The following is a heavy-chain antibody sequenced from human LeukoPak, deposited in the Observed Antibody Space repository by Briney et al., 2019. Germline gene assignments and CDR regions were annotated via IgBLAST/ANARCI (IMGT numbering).Heavy chain of an antibody. D-gene: IGHD3-10*01. CDR3: TRGRRIIRFIRVH. J-gene: IGHJ1*01. CDR2: ILNSGST. CDR1: GGSISSYY. Sequence: SETLSLTCTVSGGSISSYYCSWIRQPPGKGLEWIAYILNSGSTNYKPSLESRVTISLDTSKNQFSLKVSSVTAADTAVYYCTRGRRIIRFIRVHWAESPVLTVSS. V-gene: IGHV4-59*01.